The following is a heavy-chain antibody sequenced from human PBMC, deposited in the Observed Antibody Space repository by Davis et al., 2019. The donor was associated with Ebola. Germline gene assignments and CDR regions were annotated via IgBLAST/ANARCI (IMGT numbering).Heavy chain of an antibody. V-gene: IGHV3-23*01. D-gene: IGHD3-22*01. CDR2: ISGSGGST. Sequence: GESLKISCAASGFTFEDYGMHWVRQAPGKGLEWVSAISGSGGSTYYADSVKGRFTISRDNSKNTLYLQMNSLRAEDTAVYYCAKDVSPRGYYDSSGYYLVDYWGQGTLVTVSS. CDR3: AKDVSPRGYYDSSGYYLVDY. CDR1: GFTFEDYG. J-gene: IGHJ4*02.